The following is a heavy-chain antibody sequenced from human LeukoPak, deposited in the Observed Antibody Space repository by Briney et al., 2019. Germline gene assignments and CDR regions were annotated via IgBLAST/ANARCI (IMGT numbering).Heavy chain of an antibody. J-gene: IGHJ4*02. D-gene: IGHD6-19*01. V-gene: IGHV3-74*01. CDR3: ASVFSGWYFYFDN. CDR1: GFTFSVYW. Sequence: PGGSLRLSCVASGFTFSVYWMHWVRQAPGKGLVWVSRINSDGSSKTSADSVKGRFTISRDNAKNTMYLQMNSLRAKDTGVYFCASVFSGWYFYFDNWGQGNLVTVSS. CDR2: INSDGSSK.